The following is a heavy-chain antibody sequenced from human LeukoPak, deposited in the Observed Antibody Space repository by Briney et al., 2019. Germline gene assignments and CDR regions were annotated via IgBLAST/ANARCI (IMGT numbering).Heavy chain of an antibody. CDR1: GFTFSSYD. V-gene: IGHV3-13*01. CDR3: ARAANYGGNPNRLFDY. J-gene: IGHJ4*02. D-gene: IGHD4-23*01. Sequence: PGGSLRLSCAASGFTFSSYDMHWVRQATGKGLEWVSAIGTAGDTYYPGSVKGRFTISRENAKNSLYLQMNSLRAGDTAVYYCARAANYGGNPNRLFDYWGQGTLVTVPS. CDR2: IGTAGDT.